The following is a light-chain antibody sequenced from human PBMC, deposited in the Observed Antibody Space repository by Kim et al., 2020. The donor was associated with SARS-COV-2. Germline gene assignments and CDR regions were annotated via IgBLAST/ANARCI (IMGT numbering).Light chain of an antibody. CDR3: TSYAGTNNYV. Sequence: GQSVTISCTGTSTDVGTNNYVSWYQQHPGNAPKFIICEVNQRPAGVPDRSSASSAGNTASLTVSGLHADDEAHYYFTSYAGTNNYVFGTGTKVTVL. V-gene: IGLV2-8*01. CDR1: STDVGTNNY. J-gene: IGLJ1*01. CDR2: EVN.